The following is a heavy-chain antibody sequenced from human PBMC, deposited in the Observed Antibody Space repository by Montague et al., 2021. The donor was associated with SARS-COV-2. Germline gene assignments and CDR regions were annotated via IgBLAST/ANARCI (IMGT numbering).Heavy chain of an antibody. CDR1: GFTFDDYA. J-gene: IGHJ3*02. CDR2: ISWNSGSI. CDR3: AKLPYERWLQSRKRRDAFDI. D-gene: IGHD5-24*01. V-gene: IGHV3-9*01. Sequence: SLRLSCAASGFTFDDYAMHWVRQAPGKGLEWVSGISWNSGSIGYADSVKGRFTISGDNAKNSLYLQMNSLRAEDTASYYCAKLPYERWLQSRKRRDAFDIWGQGTMVTVSS.